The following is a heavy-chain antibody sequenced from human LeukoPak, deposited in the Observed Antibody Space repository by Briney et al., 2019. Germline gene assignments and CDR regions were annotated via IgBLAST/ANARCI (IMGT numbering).Heavy chain of an antibody. CDR1: GFTFSSYA. CDR2: ISYDGSNK. J-gene: IGHJ5*02. CDR3: ARERTTTVTTWRWGLQGNWFDP. D-gene: IGHD4-17*01. Sequence: PGGSLRLSCAASGFTFSSYAMHWVRQAPGKGLEWVAVISYDGSNKYYADSVKGRFTISRDNSKNTLYLQMNSLRAEDTAVYYCARERTTTVTTWRWGLQGNWFDPWGQGTLVTVSS. V-gene: IGHV3-30-3*01.